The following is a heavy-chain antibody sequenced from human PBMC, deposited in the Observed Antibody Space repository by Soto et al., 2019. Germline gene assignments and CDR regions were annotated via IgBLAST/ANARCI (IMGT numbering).Heavy chain of an antibody. V-gene: IGHV1-69*06. CDR1: GVTFSSYA. J-gene: IGHJ6*02. Sequence: SVKASCKASGVTFSSYALSWVRQAPGQGLEWMGGIIPIFGTANYAQKFQGRLTMTGDTSTSTVYMELSSLTSEDTAMYHCASSPAYGSSWYGIPPDLSHCMYVWGQGTTVTVS. CDR2: IIPIFGTA. D-gene: IGHD6-13*01. CDR3: ASSPAYGSSWYGIPPDLSHCMYV.